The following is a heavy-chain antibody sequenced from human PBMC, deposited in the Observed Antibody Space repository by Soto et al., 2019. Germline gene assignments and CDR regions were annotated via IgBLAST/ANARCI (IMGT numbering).Heavy chain of an antibody. Sequence: GSLRLSCAASGFTVSSYSMNWVRQAPGKGLEWVSSISSSSSYIYYADSVKGRFTISRDNAKNSLYLQMNSLRAEDTAVYYCARGSNYYYGMDVWGQGTTVTVSS. V-gene: IGHV3-21*01. CDR1: GFTVSSYS. CDR2: ISSSSSYI. CDR3: ARGSNYYYGMDV. J-gene: IGHJ6*02.